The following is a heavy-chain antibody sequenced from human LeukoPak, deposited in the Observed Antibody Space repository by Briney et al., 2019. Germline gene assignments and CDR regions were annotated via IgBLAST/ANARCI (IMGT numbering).Heavy chain of an antibody. Sequence: GASVKVSCKASGYTFTGYYIHWVRQAPGQGLEWMGWINPSSGGTIYAQKFQGRVTMTRHTSINTAYMELRRLTSDDTAVYYCARSPDYSRFDYWGQGTLVTVSS. CDR1: GYTFTGYY. D-gene: IGHD4-11*01. V-gene: IGHV1-2*02. CDR3: ARSPDYSRFDY. CDR2: INPSSGGT. J-gene: IGHJ4*02.